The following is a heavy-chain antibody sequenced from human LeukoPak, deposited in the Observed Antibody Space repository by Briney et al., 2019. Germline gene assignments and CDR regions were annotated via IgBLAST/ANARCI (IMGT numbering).Heavy chain of an antibody. CDR2: ISGSGGST. Sequence: PGGSLRLSCAASGFTFSSYAMGWVRQAPGKGLEWVSAISGSGGSTYYADSVKGRFTISRDNSKNTLYLQMNSLRAEDTAVYYCAKSANDILTGYRLFDYWGQGTLVTVSS. D-gene: IGHD3-9*01. CDR3: AKSANDILTGYRLFDY. J-gene: IGHJ4*02. V-gene: IGHV3-23*01. CDR1: GFTFSSYA.